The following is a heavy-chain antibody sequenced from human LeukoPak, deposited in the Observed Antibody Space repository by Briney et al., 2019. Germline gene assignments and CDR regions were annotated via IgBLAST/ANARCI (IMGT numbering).Heavy chain of an antibody. D-gene: IGHD3-10*01. J-gene: IGHJ5*02. CDR1: GFTFSSYE. Sequence: GGSLRLSCAASGFTFSSYEMNWVRQAPGKGLEWVSYISSSGSTIYYADSAKGRFTISRDNAKNSLYLQMNSLRAEDTAVYYCARDGYYGSGSYGPNWFDPWGQGTLVTVSS. CDR2: ISSSGSTI. V-gene: IGHV3-48*03. CDR3: ARDGYYGSGSYGPNWFDP.